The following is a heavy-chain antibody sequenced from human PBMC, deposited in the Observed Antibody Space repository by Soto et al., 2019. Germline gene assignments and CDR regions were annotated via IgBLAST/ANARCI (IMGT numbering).Heavy chain of an antibody. D-gene: IGHD3-10*01. Sequence: AGGSLRLSCVASGFTFRSFAMSWVRQAPGKGLEWVSGITGSGGSTYSADSVKGRFTISRDNSKNTLYLEMNSLRAEDTAVYHCARARDYYGAGYDYWGQGALVTVSS. CDR1: GFTFRSFA. J-gene: IGHJ4*02. CDR2: ITGSGGST. V-gene: IGHV3-23*01. CDR3: ARARDYYGAGYDY.